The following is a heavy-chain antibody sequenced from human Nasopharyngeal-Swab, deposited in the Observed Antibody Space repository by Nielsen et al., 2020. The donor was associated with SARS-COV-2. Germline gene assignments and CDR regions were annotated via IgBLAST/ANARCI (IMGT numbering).Heavy chain of an antibody. J-gene: IGHJ6*02. V-gene: IGHV4-59*13. Sequence: PGKGLEWIGNVYYTGSTQYNPSLKSRVIISVDTSKNQFSLRLSSVTAAGTAVYYCARDTPNYGLDVWGQGATVTVSS. CDR3: ARDTPNYGLDV. CDR2: VYYTGST.